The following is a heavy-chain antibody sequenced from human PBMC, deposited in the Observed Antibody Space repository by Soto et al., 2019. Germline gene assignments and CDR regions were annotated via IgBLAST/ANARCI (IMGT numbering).Heavy chain of an antibody. CDR3: ARDLTYCGNPNYYYAL. CDR1: GYTFTSYA. D-gene: IGHD2-15*01. V-gene: IGHV1-3*01. CDR2: INAGNGNT. Sequence: ASVKVSCKASGYTFTSYAMHWVRQAPGQRLEWMGWINAGNGNTKYSQKFQGRVTITRDTSANTAYMELSSLRSEDTAVYYCARDLTYCGNPNYYYALWSRGSLVTGSS. J-gene: IGHJ2*01.